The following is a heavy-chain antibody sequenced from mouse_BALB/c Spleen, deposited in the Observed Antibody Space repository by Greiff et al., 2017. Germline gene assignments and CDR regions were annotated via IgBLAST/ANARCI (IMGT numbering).Heavy chain of an antibody. CDR3: TKPYYDYDVPWFAY. Sequence: EVQLQQSGTVLARPGASVKMSCKASGYTFTSYWMHWVKQRPGQGLEWIGAIYPGNSDTSYNQKFKGKAKLTAVTSTSTAYMELSSLTNEDSAVYYCTKPYYDYDVPWFAYWGQGTLVTVSA. D-gene: IGHD2-4*01. V-gene: IGHV1-5*01. J-gene: IGHJ3*01. CDR2: IYPGNSDT. CDR1: GYTFTSYW.